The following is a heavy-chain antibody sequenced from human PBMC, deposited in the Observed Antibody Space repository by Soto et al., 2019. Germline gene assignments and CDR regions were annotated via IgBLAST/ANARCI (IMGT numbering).Heavy chain of an antibody. J-gene: IGHJ4*02. CDR1: GFTFDDYT. CDR2: ISWDGGST. D-gene: IGHD5-12*01. Sequence: PGGSLRLSCAASGFTFDDYTMHWVRQAPGKGLEWVSLISWDGGSTYYADSVKGRFTISRDNSKNSLYLQLNSLRTEDTALYYCAKDISRDGYNWDYFDYWGQGTLVTVSS. V-gene: IGHV3-43*01. CDR3: AKDISRDGYNWDYFDY.